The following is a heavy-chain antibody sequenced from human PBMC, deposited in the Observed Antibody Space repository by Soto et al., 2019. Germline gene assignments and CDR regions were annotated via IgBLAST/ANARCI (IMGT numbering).Heavy chain of an antibody. CDR3: TILTGLYVGEDRFDP. Sequence: ASVKVSCKASGYTFTTYYLRWVRQAPGQGPEWMGIIDPSGGNTSYAQKFQARVTMTRDTATSTVYMQLGSLRSEDTAIYYCTILTGLYVGEDRFDPWGQGTLVTVSS. J-gene: IGHJ5*02. V-gene: IGHV1-46*01. CDR1: GYTFTTYY. D-gene: IGHD3-9*01. CDR2: IDPSGGNT.